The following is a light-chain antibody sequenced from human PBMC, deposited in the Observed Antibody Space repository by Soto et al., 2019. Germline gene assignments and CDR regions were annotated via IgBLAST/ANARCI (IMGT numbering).Light chain of an antibody. Sequence: DIQMTQSPSSLSASVGDGVTITCRASQGIKNDLAWYQQKPGKAPKRLIYEASNLESGVPSRFGGSRSGTEFTLTISSLQPEDFATYYCQQYNTYSWTFGQGTKVDIK. V-gene: IGKV1-17*01. CDR2: EAS. CDR3: QQYNTYSWT. J-gene: IGKJ1*01. CDR1: QGIKND.